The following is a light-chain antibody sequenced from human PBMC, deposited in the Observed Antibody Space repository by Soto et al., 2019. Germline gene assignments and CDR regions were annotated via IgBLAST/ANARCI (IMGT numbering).Light chain of an antibody. Sequence: DIQMTQSPSSLSASVGDRVTITCQASQDISNYLNWYQQKPGKAPNLLIYDASNLESGVPSRFSGSGSGTEFSLTISSLEPEDFATYYCQQYNNYLWTFGQGTKVDIK. CDR3: QQYNNYLWT. J-gene: IGKJ1*01. CDR1: QDISNY. V-gene: IGKV1-33*01. CDR2: DAS.